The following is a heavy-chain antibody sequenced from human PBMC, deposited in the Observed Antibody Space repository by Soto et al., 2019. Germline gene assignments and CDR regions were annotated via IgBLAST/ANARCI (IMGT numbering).Heavy chain of an antibody. J-gene: IGHJ6*02. D-gene: IGHD2-2*02. V-gene: IGHV1-46*03. CDR2: INPSGGST. Sequence: GASVKVSCNASGYTFTSYYMHWVRQAPGQGLEWMGIINPSGGSTSYAQKFQGRVTMTRDTSTSTVYMELSSLRSEDTAVYYCARAGDIVVVPAAIPYYYYGMDVWGQGTTVTVSS. CDR1: GYTFTSYY. CDR3: ARAGDIVVVPAAIPYYYYGMDV.